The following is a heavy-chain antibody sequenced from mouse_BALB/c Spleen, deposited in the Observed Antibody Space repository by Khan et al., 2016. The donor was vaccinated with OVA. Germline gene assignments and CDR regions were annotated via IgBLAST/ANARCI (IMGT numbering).Heavy chain of an antibody. Sequence: QVQLQQSGAELVKPGASVRLSCKASGYTFTSYYLYWVKQRPGQGLEWIGDINPSSGGTNFNDKFKSKATLTVDKSSSTAYIQLNSLTSEDSAVYYCTRSGDGSFAYWGQGTLVTVSA. CDR3: TRSGDGSFAY. V-gene: IGHV1S81*02. J-gene: IGHJ3*01. D-gene: IGHD2-3*01. CDR1: GYTFTSYY. CDR2: INPSSGGT.